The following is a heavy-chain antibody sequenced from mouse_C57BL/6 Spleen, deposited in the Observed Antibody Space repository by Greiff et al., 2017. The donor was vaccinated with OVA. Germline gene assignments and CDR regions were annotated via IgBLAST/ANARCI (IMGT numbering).Heavy chain of an antibody. CDR3: ARESLHGYYAMDY. CDR2: IYYSGTI. Sequence: VQLKQSGPGLVKPSQTVFLTCTVTGISITTGNYRWSWNRQFPGNKLEWIGYIYYSGTITYNPSPTSRTTITRDTPNNQFFLEMNSLTAEDTATYYCARESLHGYYAMDYWGQGTSVTVSS. V-gene: IGHV3-5*01. D-gene: IGHD2-10*01. J-gene: IGHJ4*01. CDR1: GISITTGNYR.